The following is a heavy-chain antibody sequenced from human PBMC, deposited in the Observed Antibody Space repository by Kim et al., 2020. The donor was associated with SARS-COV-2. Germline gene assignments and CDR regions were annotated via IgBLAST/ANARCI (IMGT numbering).Heavy chain of an antibody. J-gene: IGHJ3*02. D-gene: IGHD3-16*01. CDR3: ARRITDPAFDI. V-gene: IGHV3-66*04. CDR2: IYSGGST. Sequence: GGSLRLSCAASGFTVSSNYMSWVRQAPGKGLEWVSVIYSGGSTYYADSVKGRFTISRDNSKNTLYLQMNSLRAEDTAVYYCARRITDPAFDIWGQGTMVTVSS. CDR1: GFTVSSNY.